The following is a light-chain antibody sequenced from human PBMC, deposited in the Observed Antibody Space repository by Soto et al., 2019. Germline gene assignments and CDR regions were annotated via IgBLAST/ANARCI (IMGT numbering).Light chain of an antibody. V-gene: IGLV2-14*03. J-gene: IGLJ1*01. CDR1: SSDVGGYNY. CDR2: DVT. Sequence: QSVLTQPASLSGSPGQSITISCTGTSSDVGGYNYVSWYQQHPGKAPKLIIYDVTNRPSGVSNRFFGSKSGNTASLTISGLQAEDEADYYCSSYRDSSTTHYVFGTGTKLTVL. CDR3: SSYRDSSTTHYV.